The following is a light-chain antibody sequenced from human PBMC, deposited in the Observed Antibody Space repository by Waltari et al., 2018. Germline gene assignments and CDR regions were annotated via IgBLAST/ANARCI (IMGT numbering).Light chain of an antibody. J-gene: IGLJ2*01. CDR1: DVGSQT. CDR3: QVWDSSNDHPVV. CDR2: YDS. V-gene: IGLV3-21*04. Sequence: SYVLTQPPSVSVAPGKTARVICGGKDVGSQTVYGYQQKPGQAPVVVISYDSDRPSGIPERFAGSNSGDTATLTIRRVEAGDEADYYCQVWDSSNDHPVVFGGGTKLTVL.